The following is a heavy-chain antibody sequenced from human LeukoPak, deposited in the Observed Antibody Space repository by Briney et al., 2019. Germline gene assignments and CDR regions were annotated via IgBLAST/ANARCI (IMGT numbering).Heavy chain of an antibody. CDR2: ISSSSSYI. CDR1: RFTFSSYS. V-gene: IGHV3-21*01. D-gene: IGHD2-2*01. J-gene: IGHJ6*03. Sequence: GGYLSLSCAASRFTFSSYSMNWLRQAPGNGLEWVSSISSSSSYIYYADSVKGRFTISRDNAKTSLYLQMNSLRAEDTAVYYCARDRVDSSTWEGYYYYMDVWGKGTTVTVSS. CDR3: ARDRVDSSTWEGYYYYMDV.